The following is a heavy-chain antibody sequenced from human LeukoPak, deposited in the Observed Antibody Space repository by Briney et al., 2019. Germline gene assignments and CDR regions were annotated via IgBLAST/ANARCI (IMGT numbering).Heavy chain of an antibody. CDR3: ARPSEVRGALYGYFDY. D-gene: IGHD3-10*01. V-gene: IGHV3-33*01. J-gene: IGHJ4*02. CDR2: IWYDGSNK. CDR1: GFTFSSYG. Sequence: PGRSLRLSCAASGFTFSSYGMHWVRQAPGKGLEWVAVIWYDGSNKYYADSVKGRFTISRDNSKNTLYLQMNSLRAEDTAVYYCARPSEVRGALYGYFDYWGQGTLVTVSS.